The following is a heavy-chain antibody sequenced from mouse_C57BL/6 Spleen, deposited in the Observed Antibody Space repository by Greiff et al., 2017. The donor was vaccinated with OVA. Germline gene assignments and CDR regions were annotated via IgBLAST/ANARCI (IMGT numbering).Heavy chain of an antibody. V-gene: IGHV3-8*01. CDR2: ISYSGST. Sequence: EVKLMESGPGLAKPSQTLSLTCSVTGYSITSDYWNWIRKFPGNKLEYMGYISYSGSTYYNPSLKSRISITRDTSKNQYYLQLNSVTTEDTATYYCARSRGSNYWYFDVWGTGTTVTVSS. D-gene: IGHD1-1*01. CDR1: GYSITSDY. CDR3: ARSRGSNYWYFDV. J-gene: IGHJ1*03.